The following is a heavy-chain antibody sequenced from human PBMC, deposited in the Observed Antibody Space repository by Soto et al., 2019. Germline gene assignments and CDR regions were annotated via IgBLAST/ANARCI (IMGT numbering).Heavy chain of an antibody. Sequence: GASVKVSCKASGFTFTSSAVQWVRQARGQRLEWIGWIVVGSGNTNYAQKFQERVTITRDMSTSAAYMELNSLRAEDTAVYYCARVGISSSWDNWFDPWGQGTLVTVSS. CDR3: ARVGISSSWDNWFDP. V-gene: IGHV1-58*01. CDR2: IVVGSGNT. CDR1: GFTFTSSA. J-gene: IGHJ5*02. D-gene: IGHD6-13*01.